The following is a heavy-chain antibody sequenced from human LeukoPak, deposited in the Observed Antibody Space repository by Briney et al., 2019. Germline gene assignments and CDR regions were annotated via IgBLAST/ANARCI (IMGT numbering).Heavy chain of an antibody. CDR2: MYHSGTT. CDR1: GGSISSYY. D-gene: IGHD1-14*01. CDR3: ARNNGPVLEP. Sequence: SETLSFTCTVSGGSISSYYWSWIRQPPGKGLEWIGYMYHSGTTNYNPSLKSRVTISIDTSKEQFSLKLTSVAAADTAVYYCARNNGPVLEPWGQGSLVTVSS. J-gene: IGHJ5*02. V-gene: IGHV4-59*08.